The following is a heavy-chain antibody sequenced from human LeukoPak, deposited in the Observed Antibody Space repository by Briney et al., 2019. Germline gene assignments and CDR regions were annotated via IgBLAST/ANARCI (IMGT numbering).Heavy chain of an antibody. V-gene: IGHV3-48*01. CDR1: GFTFSSCS. CDR2: ISRSSSFI. D-gene: IGHD4-17*01. J-gene: IGHJ4*02. CDR3: ARTTVTTEDFDY. Sequence: GGSLRLSCAASGFTFSSCSMNWVRQAPGKGLEWVSYISRSSSFIYYADSMKGRFTISRDNAKNSLYLQMNSLRAEDTAVYYCARTTVTTEDFDYWGQGTLVTVSS.